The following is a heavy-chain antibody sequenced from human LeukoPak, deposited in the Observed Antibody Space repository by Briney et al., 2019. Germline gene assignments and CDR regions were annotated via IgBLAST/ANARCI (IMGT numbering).Heavy chain of an antibody. CDR3: ARPYCSHGSCYRNFDY. D-gene: IGHD2-15*01. Sequence: SETLSLTCSVSGGSLRDHYWGWIRQVPGKGLEWIGEINDSGSTNYNPSLEGRVTLSVDTSKNQFSLKMRSVTAADTSIYYCARPYCSHGSCYRNFDYWGQGTLVTVSS. CDR2: INDSGST. J-gene: IGHJ4*02. CDR1: GGSLRDHY. V-gene: IGHV4-34*01.